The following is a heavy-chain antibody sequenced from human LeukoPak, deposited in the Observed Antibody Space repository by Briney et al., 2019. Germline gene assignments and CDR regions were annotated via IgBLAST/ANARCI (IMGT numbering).Heavy chain of an antibody. D-gene: IGHD6-13*01. CDR3: ARSYSSSWYFDH. J-gene: IGHJ4*02. CDR2: IYSSGST. Sequence: TSETLSLTCNVSGGSISNYYWNWIRQPPGEGLEWIGYIYSSGSTNYNPSLKSRVTISVDTSKNQFSLKLSSVTAADTALYFCARSYSSSWYFDHLGRGTLVTVSS. V-gene: IGHV4-59*01. CDR1: GGSISNYY.